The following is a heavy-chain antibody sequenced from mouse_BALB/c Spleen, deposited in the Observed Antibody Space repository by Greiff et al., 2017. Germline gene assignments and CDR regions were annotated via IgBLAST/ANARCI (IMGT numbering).Heavy chain of an antibody. CDR3: VRGDGDDYGFDV. D-gene: IGHD2-4*01. CDR2: IWTGGGT. J-gene: IGHJ1*01. Sequence: QVHVKQSGPGLVAPSQSLSITCTVSGFSLTSYDISWIRQPPGKGLEWLGVIWTGGGTNYNSAFMSRLSISKDNSKSQVFLKMNSLQTDDTAIYYCVRGDGDDYGFDVRGAGTTVTVSS. CDR1: GFSLTSYD. V-gene: IGHV2-9-2*01.